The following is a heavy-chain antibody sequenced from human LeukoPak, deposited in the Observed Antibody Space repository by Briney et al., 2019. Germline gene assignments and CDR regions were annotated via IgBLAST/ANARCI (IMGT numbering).Heavy chain of an antibody. J-gene: IGHJ4*02. CDR3: ARESIAVAGFYYYFDY. Sequence: GGSLRLSCAASGFTFSSYAMNWVRQAPGKGLEWVANIKQDGSEKYYVDSVKGRFTISRDNAKNSLYLQMNSLRAEDTAVYYCARESIAVAGFYYYFDYWGQGTLVTVSS. CDR2: IKQDGSEK. D-gene: IGHD6-19*01. CDR1: GFTFSSYA. V-gene: IGHV3-7*01.